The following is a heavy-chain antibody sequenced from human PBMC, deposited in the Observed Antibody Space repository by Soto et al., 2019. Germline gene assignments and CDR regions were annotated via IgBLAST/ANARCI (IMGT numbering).Heavy chain of an antibody. CDR1: GGSISSYY. D-gene: IGHD6-19*01. J-gene: IGHJ4*02. CDR3: ARYLDSSGWYGPSDD. Sequence: SETLSLTCTVSGGSISSYYWSWIRQPPGKGLEWIGYIYYSGSTNYNPSLKSRVTISVDTSKNQFSLKLSSVTAADTAVYYCARYLDSSGWYGPSDDWGQGTLVTVAS. CDR2: IYYSGST. V-gene: IGHV4-59*01.